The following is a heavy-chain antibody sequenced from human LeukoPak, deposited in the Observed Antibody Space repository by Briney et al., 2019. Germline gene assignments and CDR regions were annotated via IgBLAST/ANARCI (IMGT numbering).Heavy chain of an antibody. CDR1: GYTFSDYY. J-gene: IGHJ4*02. Sequence: ASVKVSCRASGYTFSDYYIHFVRQAPGQGLEWMGRINPNSGVTNFAPNFQVRVTMTRDTSMNTAYMQLSGLTSDDTAVYSCAKGFMSAAGPFDYWGEGTLVTVSS. V-gene: IGHV1-2*06. CDR2: INPNSGVT. D-gene: IGHD6-13*01. CDR3: AKGFMSAAGPFDY.